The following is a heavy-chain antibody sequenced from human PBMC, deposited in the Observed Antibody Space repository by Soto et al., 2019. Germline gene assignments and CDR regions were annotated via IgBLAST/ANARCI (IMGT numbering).Heavy chain of an antibody. Sequence: GGSLRLSCAASGFTFSSYGMHWVRQAPGKGLEWVAVISYDGSNKYYADSVKGRFTISRDNSKNTLYLQMNGLRAEDTAVYYCASGPSITMVRGAVFDYWGQGTLVTVSS. CDR1: GFTFSSYG. D-gene: IGHD3-10*01. CDR2: ISYDGSNK. CDR3: ASGPSITMVRGAVFDY. V-gene: IGHV3-30*03. J-gene: IGHJ4*02.